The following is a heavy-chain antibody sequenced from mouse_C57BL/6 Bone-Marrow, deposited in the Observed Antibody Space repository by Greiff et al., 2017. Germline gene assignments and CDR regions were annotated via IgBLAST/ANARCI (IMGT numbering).Heavy chain of an antibody. CDR1: GFTFSSYA. Sequence: DVHLVESGEGLVKPGGSLKLSCAASGFTFSSYAMSWVRQTPEKRLEWVAYISSGGDYIYYADTVKGRFTISRDNARNTLYLQMSSLKSEDTAMYYCTRGYYSNAWFAYWGQGTLVTVSA. V-gene: IGHV5-9-1*02. D-gene: IGHD2-5*01. CDR3: TRGYYSNAWFAY. CDR2: ISSGGDYI. J-gene: IGHJ3*01.